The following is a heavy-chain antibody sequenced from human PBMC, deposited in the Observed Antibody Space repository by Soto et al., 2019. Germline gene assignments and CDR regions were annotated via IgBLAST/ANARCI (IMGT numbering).Heavy chain of an antibody. J-gene: IGHJ4*02. Sequence: EVQLLESGGGLVQPGGSLRLSCAASGFTFSSYAMNWVRQAPGKGLEWVSAISGSGGSTYYADSVKGRFTISRDNSKNTLDLQMNRLRAEDTAAYYCAQGVEVPAAPFDYWGQGTLVTVSS. D-gene: IGHD2-2*01. CDR1: GFTFSSYA. V-gene: IGHV3-23*01. CDR2: ISGSGGST. CDR3: AQGVEVPAAPFDY.